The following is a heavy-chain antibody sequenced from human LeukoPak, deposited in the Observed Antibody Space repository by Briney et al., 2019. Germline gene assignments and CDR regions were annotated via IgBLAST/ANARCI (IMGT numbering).Heavy chain of an antibody. D-gene: IGHD2-21*02. CDR3: AKDDFRRGRSFDY. Sequence: GRSLRLSCAASGFTFSSYGMHWVRQAPGKGLEWVAVISYDGSNKYYADSVKGRFTISRDNSKNTPYLQMNSLRAEDTAVYYCAKDDFRRGRSFDYWGQGTLVTVSS. J-gene: IGHJ4*02. V-gene: IGHV3-30*18. CDR1: GFTFSSYG. CDR2: ISYDGSNK.